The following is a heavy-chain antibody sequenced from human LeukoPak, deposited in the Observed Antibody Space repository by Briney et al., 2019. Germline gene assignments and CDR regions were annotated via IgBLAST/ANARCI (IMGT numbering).Heavy chain of an antibody. V-gene: IGHV4-39*02. CDR1: GGSISSSSYY. D-gene: IGHD3-9*01. J-gene: IGHJ6*04. Sequence: KPSETLSLTCTVSGGSISSSSYYWGWIRQPPGKGLEWIGSIYYSGSTYYNPSLKSRVTISVDTSKNHFSLKLASVTAADTAVYYCARGDDRPPWNFGMDVWGKGTTVTVSS. CDR2: IYYSGST. CDR3: ARGDDRPPWNFGMDV.